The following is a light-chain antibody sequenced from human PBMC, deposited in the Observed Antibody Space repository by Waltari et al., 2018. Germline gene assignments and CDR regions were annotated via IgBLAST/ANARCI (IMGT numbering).Light chain of an antibody. CDR1: QSVSRA. V-gene: IGKV3-20*01. CDR3: QHYVSLPVT. CDR2: GAS. J-gene: IGKJ1*01. Sequence: EIVLTQSPGTLSLSPGERATLSCRASQSVSRALACYQQKPGQAPRLLIYGASNRATGIPDRFSGSGSGTDFSLIISRLEPEDFAVYYCQHYVSLPVTFGQGTKVEIK.